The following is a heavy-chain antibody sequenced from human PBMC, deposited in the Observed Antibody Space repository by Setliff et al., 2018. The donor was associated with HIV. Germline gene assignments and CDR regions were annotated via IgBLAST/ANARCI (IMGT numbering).Heavy chain of an antibody. V-gene: IGHV7-4-1*02. Sequence: ASVKVSCKASGSTFINYAMNWVRQAPGQGLEWMGWINTNAGSPKYAQAFTGRFVFSVDTSVNTAYLQISSLKAEDTAVYYCARALYGDYGGDINWFDPWGQGTLVAVSS. CDR2: INTNAGSP. D-gene: IGHD4-17*01. CDR3: ARALYGDYGGDINWFDP. CDR1: GSTFINYA. J-gene: IGHJ5*02.